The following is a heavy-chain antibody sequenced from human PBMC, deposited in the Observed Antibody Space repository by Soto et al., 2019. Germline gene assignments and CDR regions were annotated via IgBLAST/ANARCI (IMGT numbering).Heavy chain of an antibody. V-gene: IGHV3-23*01. Sequence: VQLLESGGGLVQPGGSLRLSCAASGFTFSSYAMSWVRQAPGKGLEWVSAISGSGGSTYYAESVKGRFTISRDNSKNTLYLQMNSLRAEDTAVYYCAKDQDIVVVVGYFDYWGQGTLVTVSS. J-gene: IGHJ4*02. CDR1: GFTFSSYA. D-gene: IGHD2-15*01. CDR2: ISGSGGST. CDR3: AKDQDIVVVVGYFDY.